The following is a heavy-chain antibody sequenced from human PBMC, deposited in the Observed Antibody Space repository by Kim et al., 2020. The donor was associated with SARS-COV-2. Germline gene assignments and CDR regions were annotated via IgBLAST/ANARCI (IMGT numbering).Heavy chain of an antibody. CDR2: IYYSGST. CDR1: GGSISSYY. J-gene: IGHJ6*02. V-gene: IGHV4-59*08. CDR3: ARHSGGEGITIFGVVITDYYYYGMDV. Sequence: SETLSLTCTVSGGSISSYYWSWIRQPPGKGLEWIGYIYYSGSTNYNPSLKSRVTISVDTSKNQFSLKLSSVTAADTAVYYCARHSGGEGITIFGVVITDYYYYGMDVWGQGTTVTVSS. D-gene: IGHD3-3*01.